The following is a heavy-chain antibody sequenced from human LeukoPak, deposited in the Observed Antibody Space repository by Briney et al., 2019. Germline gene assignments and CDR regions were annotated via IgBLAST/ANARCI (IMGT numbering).Heavy chain of an antibody. Sequence: PSETLSLTCTVSGGSISSYYWSWIRQPPGKGLEWIGYIYYSGSTNYNPSLKSRVTISVDTSMNQFSLKLSSVTAADTAVYYCARDRISWFDLWGQGTLVTVSS. CDR2: IYYSGST. V-gene: IGHV4-59*12. D-gene: IGHD2-15*01. CDR3: ARDRISWFDL. CDR1: GGSISSYY. J-gene: IGHJ5*02.